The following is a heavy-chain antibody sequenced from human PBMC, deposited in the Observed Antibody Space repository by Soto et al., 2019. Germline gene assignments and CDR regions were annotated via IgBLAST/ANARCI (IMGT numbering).Heavy chain of an antibody. D-gene: IGHD3-16*02. V-gene: IGHV4-31*03. CDR3: AXGPTPSWSSYRFSYFDS. J-gene: IGHJ4*01. CDR2: ISYSGYT. Sequence: KASETLSLTCTVSGASISSAAYYWSWIRQRPGEGLEWIGFISYSGYTFQNPSLKSRLLLSVATSKNQFSLELSFVTAADTAVYYCAXGPTPSWSSYRFSYFDSWGPGSLVTVSS. CDR1: GASISSAAYY.